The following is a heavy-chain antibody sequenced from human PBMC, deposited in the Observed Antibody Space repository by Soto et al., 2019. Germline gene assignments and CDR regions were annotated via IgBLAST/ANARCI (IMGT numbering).Heavy chain of an antibody. V-gene: IGHV3-23*01. D-gene: IGHD3-22*01. CDR2: ISGGGVAT. CDR1: GFTFSSYA. Sequence: EVQVLESGGGLGQPGGSLRLSCAASGFTFSSYAMSWVRQAPGKGLEWVSAISGGGVATNYADSVKGRFTISRDNSKNTLFLQMNSRRAEDTAVYYCAKGRESSGSYRPFDYWGQGTLVTVSS. CDR3: AKGRESSGSYRPFDY. J-gene: IGHJ4*02.